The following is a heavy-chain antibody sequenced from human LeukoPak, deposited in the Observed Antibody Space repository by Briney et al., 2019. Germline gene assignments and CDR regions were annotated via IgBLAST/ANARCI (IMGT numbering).Heavy chain of an antibody. CDR1: GYSISSGYY. D-gene: IGHD3-10*01. V-gene: IGHV4-38-2*02. Sequence: SETLSLTCTVSGYSISSGYYWGWIRQPPGKGLEWIGSIYYSGSTYYNPSLKSRVTISVDTSKNQFSLKLSSVTAADTAVYYCARERNYYGSGSYLHWGQGTLVTVSS. J-gene: IGHJ4*02. CDR2: IYYSGST. CDR3: ARERNYYGSGSYLH.